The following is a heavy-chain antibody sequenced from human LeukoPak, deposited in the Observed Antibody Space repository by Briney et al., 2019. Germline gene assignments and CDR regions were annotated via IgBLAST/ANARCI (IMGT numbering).Heavy chain of an antibody. V-gene: IGHV3-30*04. D-gene: IGHD5/OR15-5a*01. CDR3: ARDANAGYSVNWFDP. CDR1: GFTFSSYA. Sequence: GGSLRLSCATSGFTFSSYAFHWVRQAPGKGLEWVATMSFDVNNKYYADSVRGRFTISRDNSKNTLYLQMNSLRAEDTAVYSCARDANAGYSVNWFDPWGQGTLVTVSS. J-gene: IGHJ5*01. CDR2: MSFDVNNK.